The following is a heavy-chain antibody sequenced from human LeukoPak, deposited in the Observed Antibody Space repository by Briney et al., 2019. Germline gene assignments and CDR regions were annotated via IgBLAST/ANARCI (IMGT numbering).Heavy chain of an antibody. V-gene: IGHV3-9*01. J-gene: IGHJ5*02. D-gene: IGHD1-26*01. CDR3: AKVTIVGAAKWFDP. CDR1: GFTFDDYA. CDR2: ISWKGGSI. Sequence: GGSLRLSCAASGFTFDDYAMHWVRQAPGKGLEWVSGISWKGGSIGYADSVKGRFTISRDNAKNSLYLQMNSLRAEDTAVYYCAKVTIVGAAKWFDPWGQGALVTVSS.